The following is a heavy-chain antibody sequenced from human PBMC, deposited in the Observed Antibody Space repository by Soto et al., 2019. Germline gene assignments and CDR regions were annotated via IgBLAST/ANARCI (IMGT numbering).Heavy chain of an antibody. Sequence: GGSLRLSCAASGFTFSSYGMHWVRQAPGKGLERVAVISYDGSNKYYADSVKGRFTISRDNSKNTLYLQMNSLRAEDTAVYYCAKERKPVLEWLLPLYYYYYGMDVWGQGTTVTVSS. D-gene: IGHD3-3*01. CDR1: GFTFSSYG. CDR3: AKERKPVLEWLLPLYYYYYGMDV. J-gene: IGHJ6*02. CDR2: ISYDGSNK. V-gene: IGHV3-30*18.